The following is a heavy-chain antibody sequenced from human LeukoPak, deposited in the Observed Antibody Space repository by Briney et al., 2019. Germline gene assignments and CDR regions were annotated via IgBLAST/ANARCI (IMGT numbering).Heavy chain of an antibody. CDR3: ARGGSYSSDALDI. CDR2: ITKCGDST. CDR1: GITFSSYW. D-gene: IGHD1-26*01. Sequence: GGSLRLSCAVSGITFSSYWMHWVRQAPGKGLVWVSHITKCGDSTHYADSVKGRLTISRDNAKNTLYLEMNSLRAEDTAVYYCARGGSYSSDALDIWGQGTMVTVSS. V-gene: IGHV3-74*01. J-gene: IGHJ3*02.